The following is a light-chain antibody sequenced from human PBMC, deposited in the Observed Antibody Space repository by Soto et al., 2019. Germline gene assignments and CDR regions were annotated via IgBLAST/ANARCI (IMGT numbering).Light chain of an antibody. CDR2: DVS. CDR1: SSDVGGYNY. Sequence: QSALTQPASVSGSRGQSITISCTGTSSDVGGYNYVSWYQQNPGKAPKLMIYDVSNRPSGVSNRFSGSKSGNTASLTISGLQAEDEADYYCSSYTSSSTPYIFGTGTKLTVL. V-gene: IGLV2-14*01. CDR3: SSYTSSSTPYI. J-gene: IGLJ1*01.